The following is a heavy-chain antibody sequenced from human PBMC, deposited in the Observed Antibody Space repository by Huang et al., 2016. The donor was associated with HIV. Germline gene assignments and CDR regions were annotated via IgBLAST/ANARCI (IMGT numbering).Heavy chain of an antibody. Sequence: QVHLVESGGGVVQPGGSLRLSCAASGFKLSGFGMHWVRQAPGKGVEWVAVISYDGRMQFYTDSVKGRFTISRDNSDNTLSLQMKGLRPDDTAVYYCAKESRWFSDFDHWGQGVLVSVSS. J-gene: IGHJ4*02. CDR1: GFKLSGFG. CDR2: ISYDGRMQ. D-gene: IGHD2-15*01. CDR3: AKESRWFSDFDH. V-gene: IGHV3-30*18.